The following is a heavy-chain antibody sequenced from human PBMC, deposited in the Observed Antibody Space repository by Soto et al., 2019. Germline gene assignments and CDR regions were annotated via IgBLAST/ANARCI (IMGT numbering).Heavy chain of an antibody. CDR3: SRRCSNGIYYDYGMDV. D-gene: IGHD4-4*01. J-gene: IGHJ6*02. CDR1: GYSFTSYW. V-gene: IGHV5-51*01. CDR2: IYPGDSDT. Sequence: PGESLKISCKGSGYSFTSYWIGWVRPMPGKGLEWMGIIYPGDSDTRYSPSFQGQVTIPADKSISTAYLQWSSLKASDTAMYYCSRRCSNGIYYDYGMDVWGQGTTVTVSS.